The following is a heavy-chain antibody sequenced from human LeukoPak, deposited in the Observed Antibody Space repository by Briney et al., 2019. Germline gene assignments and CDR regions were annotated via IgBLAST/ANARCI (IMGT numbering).Heavy chain of an antibody. V-gene: IGHV1-2*02. D-gene: IGHD3-9*01. Sequence: ASVKVSCKASGYTFIGYYMHWVRQAPGQGLEWMGWINPNSGGTNYAQKFQGRVTMTRDTSISTAYMELSRLRSDDTAVYYCARAPEYYDILTGYYSWFDPWGQGTLVTVSS. CDR2: INPNSGGT. CDR1: GYTFIGYY. J-gene: IGHJ5*02. CDR3: ARAPEYYDILTGYYSWFDP.